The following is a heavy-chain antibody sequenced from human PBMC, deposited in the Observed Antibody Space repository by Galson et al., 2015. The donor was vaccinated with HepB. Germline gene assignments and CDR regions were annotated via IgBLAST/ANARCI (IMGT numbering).Heavy chain of an antibody. J-gene: IGHJ6*02. CDR3: ARDKTNYHGSGSYVTYSYGLDV. CDR1: GFTFSRNS. V-gene: IGHV3-21*01. Sequence: SLRLSCADSGFTFSRNSMNWVRQAPGKGLEWVSSISSSSSFIYYGDSVKGRFTISRDNAKNSLYLQMNSLRVEDTAVYYCARDKTNYHGSGSYVTYSYGLDVWGQGTTVTVSS. CDR2: ISSSSSFI. D-gene: IGHD3-10*01.